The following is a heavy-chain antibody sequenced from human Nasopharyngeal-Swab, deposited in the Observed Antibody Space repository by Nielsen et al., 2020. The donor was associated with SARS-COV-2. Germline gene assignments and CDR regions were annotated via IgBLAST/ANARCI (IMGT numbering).Heavy chain of an antibody. J-gene: IGHJ5*02. D-gene: IGHD2-2*01. CDR2: FDPEDGET. CDR3: ATSAPYCSSTSCSYWFDP. CDR1: VYTLTQLS. V-gene: IGHV1-24*01. Sequence: SVHVSCMVSVYTLTQLSMHWVRQAPGKGLAWMGGFDPEDGETIYAQKFQGRVTMTEDTSTDTAYMELSRLRSEDTAVYYCATSAPYCSSTSCSYWFDPWGQGTLVTVSS.